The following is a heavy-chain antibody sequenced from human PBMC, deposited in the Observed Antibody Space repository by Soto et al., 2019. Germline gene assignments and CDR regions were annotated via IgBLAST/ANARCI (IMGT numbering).Heavy chain of an antibody. V-gene: IGHV4-34*01. CDR2: INHSGST. CDR1: GGSFSGYY. D-gene: IGHD6-19*01. J-gene: IGHJ6*03. CDR3: AFTMGGGIAVAGTTNYYMDV. Sequence: SETLSLTCAVYGGSFSGYYWSWIRQPPGKGLEWIGEINHSGSTNYNPTLKSRVTISVDTSKNQFSLKLSSVTAADTAVYYCAFTMGGGIAVAGTTNYYMDVWGKGTTVTVSS.